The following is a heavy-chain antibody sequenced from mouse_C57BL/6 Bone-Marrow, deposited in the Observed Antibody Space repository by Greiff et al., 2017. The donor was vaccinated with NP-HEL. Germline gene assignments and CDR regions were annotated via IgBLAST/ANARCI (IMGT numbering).Heavy chain of an antibody. CDR2: IGPANGNT. D-gene: IGHD1-1*01. CDR3: ARCITLVATNAMDY. Sequence: VQLQQSVAELVRPGASVKLSCTASGFNIKNTYMHWVKQRPEQGLEWIGRIGPANGNTKYASKFQGKATISADKSSNTAYLQLSSLTSEDTAIYYCARCITLVATNAMDYWGQGTSVTVSS. V-gene: IGHV14-3*01. J-gene: IGHJ4*01. CDR1: GFNIKNTY.